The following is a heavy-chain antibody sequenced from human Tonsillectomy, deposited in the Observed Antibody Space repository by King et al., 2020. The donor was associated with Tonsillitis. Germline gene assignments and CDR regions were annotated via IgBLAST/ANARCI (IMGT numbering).Heavy chain of an antibody. V-gene: IGHV4-39*01. J-gene: IGHJ6*02. Sequence: LQLQESGPGLVKPSETLSLTCTVSGGSNSSSSYYWGGIRQPPGKGLEWIGSIYYSGSTYYDPSLKSRVSMSLDTSKNQFSLKLRSVTAADTAVYYCARHGLLWSGYWGGLDVWGQGTTVTVSS. CDR3: ARHGLLWSGYWGGLDV. CDR2: IYYSGST. CDR1: GGSNSSSSYY. D-gene: IGHD3-3*01.